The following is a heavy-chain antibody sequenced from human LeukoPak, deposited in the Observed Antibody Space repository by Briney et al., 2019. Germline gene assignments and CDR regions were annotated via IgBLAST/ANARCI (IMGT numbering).Heavy chain of an antibody. CDR1: GDSITSTNW. Sequence: SETLSLTCAVFGDSITSTNWWTWVRQPPGKGLEWIGEIYHSGSTNYNPSLKSRVTISLDRSRNQFSLRLNSVTAADTAVYYCARGGNSAWYFDYWGQGTLVTVSS. CDR3: ARGGNSAWYFDY. J-gene: IGHJ4*02. D-gene: IGHD6-19*01. V-gene: IGHV4-4*02. CDR2: IYHSGST.